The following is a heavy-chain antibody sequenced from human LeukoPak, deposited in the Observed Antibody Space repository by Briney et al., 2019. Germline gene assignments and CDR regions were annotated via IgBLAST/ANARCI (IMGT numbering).Heavy chain of an antibody. CDR1: GGSTISTNYY. V-gene: IGHV4-39*02. Sequence: ASETLSLTCSVSGGSTISTNYYLGWIRQPPGKGLEWIGSIYQSGSGSSYYNPSLKSRVTISGDTSKNHFFLRLSSVTAADTAVYYCASTLRFLPYRRFDYWGQGTLVTVPS. CDR3: ASTLRFLPYRRFDY. D-gene: IGHD3-3*01. CDR2: IYQSGSGSS. J-gene: IGHJ4*02.